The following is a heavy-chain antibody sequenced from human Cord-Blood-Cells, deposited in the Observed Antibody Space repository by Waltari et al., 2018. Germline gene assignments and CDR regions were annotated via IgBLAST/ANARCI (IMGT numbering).Heavy chain of an antibody. J-gene: IGHJ4*02. V-gene: IGHV1-2*04. CDR3: ARGDSPAEYSFDY. CDR1: GYTFTGYY. Sequence: QVQLVQSGAEVKKPGASVKVSCKASGYTFTGYYMHCLRQAPGQGLEWMGWINPNSGGTNYAQKFQGWVTMTRDTSISTAYMELSRLRSDDTAVYYCARGDSPAEYSFDYWGQGTLVTVSS. D-gene: IGHD6-6*01. CDR2: INPNSGGT.